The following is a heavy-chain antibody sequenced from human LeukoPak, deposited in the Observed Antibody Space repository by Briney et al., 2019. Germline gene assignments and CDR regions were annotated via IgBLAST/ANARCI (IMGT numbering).Heavy chain of an antibody. J-gene: IGHJ2*01. CDR3: ARETSLDFGWNFDL. Sequence: PSETLPLTCTVSGGSISSDYWSWIRQPPGKGLEWIGWISYSGSTTYNPSLKTRVSISVDTSRNQFSLKLDSVTAADTAVYYCARETSLDFGWNFDLWGRGTLVTVSS. CDR2: ISYSGST. CDR1: GGSISSDY. D-gene: IGHD3/OR15-3a*01. V-gene: IGHV4-59*01.